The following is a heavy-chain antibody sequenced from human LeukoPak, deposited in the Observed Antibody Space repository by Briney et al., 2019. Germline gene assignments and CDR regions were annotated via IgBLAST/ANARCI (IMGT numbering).Heavy chain of an antibody. J-gene: IGHJ4*02. V-gene: IGHV3-21*01. Sequence: GGSLRLSCAATGFTFTSYNMNWVRQAPGKGLEWVSSISTSSSYIYYADSVKGRFTISRDNAKNSLYLQMNSLRAEDTAVYYCARGRWSFDYWGQGTLVTVSS. CDR3: ARGRWSFDY. CDR1: GFTFTSYN. D-gene: IGHD5-24*01. CDR2: ISTSSSYI.